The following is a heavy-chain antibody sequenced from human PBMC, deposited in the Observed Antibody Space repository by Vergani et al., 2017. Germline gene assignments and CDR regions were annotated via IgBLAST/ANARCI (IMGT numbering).Heavy chain of an antibody. D-gene: IGHD2-15*01. J-gene: IGHJ3*02. V-gene: IGHV3-21*01. CDR2: ISSSSSYI. CDR1: GFTFSSYS. CDR3: ARAHSVHDAFDI. Sequence: EVQLVESGGGLVKPGGSLRLSCAASGFTFSSYSMNWVRQAPGKGLEWASSISSSSSYIYYADSVKGRFTISRDNAKNSLYLQMNSLRAEDTALYYCARAHSVHDAFDIWGQGTMVTVSS.